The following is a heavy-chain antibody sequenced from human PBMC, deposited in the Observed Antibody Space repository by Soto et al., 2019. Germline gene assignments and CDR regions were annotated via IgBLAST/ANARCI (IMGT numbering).Heavy chain of an antibody. Sequence: EVQLVESGGGLVQPGGSLRLSCVASGIPVSSNYMTWVRQAPGKGLEWVSVLHSGGDTYYANSVKGRFTISRHDFTNTLYLQMNSLTPEDTAVYYCARDGPYYYASRMDVWGQGTTVTVSS. J-gene: IGHJ6*02. CDR1: GIPVSSNY. CDR3: ARDGPYYYASRMDV. V-gene: IGHV3-53*04. CDR2: LHSGGDT. D-gene: IGHD3-10*01.